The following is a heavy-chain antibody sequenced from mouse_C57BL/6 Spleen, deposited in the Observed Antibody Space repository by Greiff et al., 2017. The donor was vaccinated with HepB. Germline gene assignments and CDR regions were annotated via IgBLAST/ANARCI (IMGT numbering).Heavy chain of an antibody. CDR2: INPNNGGT. CDR3: ARSDQSAWFAY. Sequence: EVQLQQSGPELVKPGASVKISCKASGYTFTDYYMNWVKQSHGKSLEWIGDINPNNGGTSYNQKFKGKATLTVDKSSSTAYMELRSLTSEDSAVYYCARSDQSAWFAYWGQGTLVTVSA. V-gene: IGHV1-26*01. J-gene: IGHJ3*01. CDR1: GYTFTDYY.